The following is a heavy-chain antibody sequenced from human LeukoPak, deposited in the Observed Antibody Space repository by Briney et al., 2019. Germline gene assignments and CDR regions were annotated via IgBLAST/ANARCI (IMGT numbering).Heavy chain of an antibody. CDR2: IYYSGRT. Sequence: SETLSLTCTVSGVSISSSSYYWGWIRQPPGKGLEWIGSIYYSGRTYYNPPLKSRATISGDTSKTQFSLKLKLSSVTAADTAVYYCARQPGSPHYEPRFDPWGQGTLVTVTS. D-gene: IGHD3-22*01. CDR3: ARQPGSPHYEPRFDP. J-gene: IGHJ5*02. CDR1: GVSISSSSYY. V-gene: IGHV4-39*01.